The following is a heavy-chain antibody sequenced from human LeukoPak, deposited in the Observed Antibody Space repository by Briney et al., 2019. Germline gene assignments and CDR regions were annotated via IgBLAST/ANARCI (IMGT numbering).Heavy chain of an antibody. D-gene: IGHD3-9*01. V-gene: IGHV4-59*01. CDR2: IDYSGST. CDR1: GGSISSYY. J-gene: IGHJ2*01. CDR3: AREARSPPDIWYFDL. Sequence: PSETLSLTCTVSGGSISSYYWSWIRQPPGKGLEWIGYIDYSGSTNYNPSLKSRVTISVDTSKNQFSLKLSSVTAAGTAVYYCAREARSPPDIWYFDLWGRGTLVTVSS.